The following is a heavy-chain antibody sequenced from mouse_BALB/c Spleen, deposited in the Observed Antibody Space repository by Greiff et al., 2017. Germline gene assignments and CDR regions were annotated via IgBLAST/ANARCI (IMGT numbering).Heavy chain of an antibody. CDR2: ISYSGST. V-gene: IGHV3-8*02. D-gene: IGHD2-14*01. CDR3: ARWDYRYGYFDV. Sequence: EVKLQESGPSLVKPSQTLSLTCSVTGDSITSGYWNWIRKFPGNKLEYMGYISYSGSTYYNPSLKSRISITRDTSKNQYYLQLNSVTTEDTATYYCARWDYRYGYFDVWGAGTTVTVSS. J-gene: IGHJ1*01. CDR1: GDSITSGY.